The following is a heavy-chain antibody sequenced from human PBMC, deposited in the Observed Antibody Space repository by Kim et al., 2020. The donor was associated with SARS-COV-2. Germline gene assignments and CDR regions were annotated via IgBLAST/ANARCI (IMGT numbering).Heavy chain of an antibody. CDR2: IDPSDSYT. V-gene: IGHV5-10-1*01. CDR3: SWGYCSGGSCPFDY. D-gene: IGHD2-15*01. Sequence: GESLKISCKGSGYSFISYFITWVRQMPGKGLEWMGRIDPSDSYTNYSPSFQGHVTISADKSISTAYLQWGSLQASDTAMYYCSWGYCSGGSCPFDYWGQGTLVTVSS. CDR1: GYSFISYF. J-gene: IGHJ4*02.